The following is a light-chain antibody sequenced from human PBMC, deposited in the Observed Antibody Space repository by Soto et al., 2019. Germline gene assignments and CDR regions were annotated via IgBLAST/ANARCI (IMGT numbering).Light chain of an antibody. CDR3: QQYYSHPLS. J-gene: IGKJ4*01. Sequence: DIVMTQSPDSLAVSLGERATINCKSSQSVLYSSNNKNYLTWYQQKAGQPPNLLIYWASTRESGVPERYSGRGSGTDFTLTISSLQAEDVACDACQQYYSHPLSFGVGTKVEIK. CDR2: WAS. V-gene: IGKV4-1*01. CDR1: QSVLYSSNNKNY.